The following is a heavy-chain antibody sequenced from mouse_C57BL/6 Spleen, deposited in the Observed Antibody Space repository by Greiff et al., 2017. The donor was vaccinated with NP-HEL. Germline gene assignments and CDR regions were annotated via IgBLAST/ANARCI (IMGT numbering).Heavy chain of an antibody. V-gene: IGHV1-72*01. CDR3: ARGNYGSIYRYFDV. CDR2: IDPNSGGT. Sequence: LQQSGAELVKPGASVKLSCKASGYTFTSYWMHWVKQRPGRGLEWIGRIDPNSGGTKYNEKFKSKATLTVDKPSSKAYMQLSSLTSEDSAVYCCARGNYGSIYRYFDVWGPGTTVTVSS. J-gene: IGHJ1*01. CDR1: GYTFTSYW. D-gene: IGHD1-1*01.